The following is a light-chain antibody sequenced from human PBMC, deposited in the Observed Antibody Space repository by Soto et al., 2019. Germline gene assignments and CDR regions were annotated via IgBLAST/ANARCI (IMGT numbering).Light chain of an antibody. CDR2: EGS. Sequence: QSALTQPASVSGSPGQSITISCTGTSSDIGSYNLVSWYQQHPGKAPKLMIYEGSKRPSGVSNRFSGSKSGNTASLTISGLHAEDEAYYHCCSYAGSNPPHVIFGRGTKLPVL. CDR3: CSYAGSNPPHVI. CDR1: SSDIGSYNL. V-gene: IGLV2-23*01. J-gene: IGLJ2*01.